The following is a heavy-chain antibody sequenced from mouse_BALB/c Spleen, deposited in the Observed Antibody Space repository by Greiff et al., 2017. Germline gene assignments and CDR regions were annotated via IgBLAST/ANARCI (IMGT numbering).Heavy chain of an antibody. V-gene: IGHV1S56*01. CDR3: ARRGIFDY. CDR2: IFPGDGST. Sequence: VQLQQSGAELVKPGASVKLSCKASGYTFTSYDINWVRQRPEQGLEWIRWIFPGDGSTKYNEKFKGKATLTTDKSSSTAYMQLSRLTSEDSAVYFCARRGIFDYWGQGTTLTVSS. J-gene: IGHJ2*01. CDR1: GYTFTSYD. D-gene: IGHD1-1*02.